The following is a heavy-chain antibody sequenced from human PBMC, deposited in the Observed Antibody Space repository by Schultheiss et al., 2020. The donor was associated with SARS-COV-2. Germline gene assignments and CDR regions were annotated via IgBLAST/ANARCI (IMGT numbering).Heavy chain of an antibody. Sequence: GGSLRLSCAASGFTVSSNYMSWVRQAPGKGLEWVSVIYSGGSTYYADSVKGRFTISRDNSKNTLYLQMNSLRAEDTAVYYCAKASEPRGYSYGAVDYWGQGTLVTVSS. CDR3: AKASEPRGYSYGAVDY. J-gene: IGHJ4*02. CDR1: GFTVSSNY. D-gene: IGHD5-18*01. CDR2: IYSGGST. V-gene: IGHV3-53*01.